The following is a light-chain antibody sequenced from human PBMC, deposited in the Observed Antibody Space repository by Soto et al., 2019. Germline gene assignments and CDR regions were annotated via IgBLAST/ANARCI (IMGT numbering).Light chain of an antibody. CDR3: QQLSSSLSA. J-gene: IGKJ4*02. Sequence: QVTQSPSSLSASAGDSVTITCRASQSIXTNLNWYQEKPGKAPRVLXADASTLQRGVPSRLSGGGSATEFTLTISSLQPEDLATYYCQQLSSSLSAFGGGTKVDI. CDR1: QSIXTN. CDR2: DAS. V-gene: IGKV1-39*01.